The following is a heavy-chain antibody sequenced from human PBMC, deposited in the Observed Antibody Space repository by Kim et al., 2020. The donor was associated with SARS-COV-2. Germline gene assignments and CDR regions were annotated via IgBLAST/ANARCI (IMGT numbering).Heavy chain of an antibody. CDR2: ISYDGSNK. D-gene: IGHD1-26*01. V-gene: IGHV3-30*18. J-gene: IGHJ3*02. CDR3: AKPSAGWELLYEAFDI. Sequence: GGSLRLSCAASGFTFSNYGMHWVRQAPGKGLEWVAVISYDGSNKYYADSVKGRFTISRDNSKNTLYLQMNSLRVEDTAVYYCAKPSAGWELLYEAFDIWGQGTMVTVSS. CDR1: GFTFSNYG.